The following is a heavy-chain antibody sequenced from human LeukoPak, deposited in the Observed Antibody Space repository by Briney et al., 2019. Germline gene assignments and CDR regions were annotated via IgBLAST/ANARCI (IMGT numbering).Heavy chain of an antibody. CDR2: IYYSGST. V-gene: IGHV4-59*01. Sequence: SETLSLTCTVSGGSISSYYWSWIRQPPGKGLEWIGYIYYSGSTNYNPSLKSRVTISVDTSKNQFSLKLSSVAAADTAVYYCARVGVAGTQPTFDYWGQGTLVTVSS. D-gene: IGHD6-19*01. J-gene: IGHJ4*02. CDR3: ARVGVAGTQPTFDY. CDR1: GGSISSYY.